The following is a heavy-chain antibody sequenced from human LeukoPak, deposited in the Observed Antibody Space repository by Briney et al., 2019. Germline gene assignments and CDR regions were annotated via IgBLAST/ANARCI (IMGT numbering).Heavy chain of an antibody. D-gene: IGHD3-22*01. V-gene: IGHV4-59*01. J-gene: IGHJ6*02. CDR3: AGESEYYDSSGYPHTLKYHYYYGMDV. Sequence: SETLSLTCTVSGGSISSYYWSWIRQPPGEGLEWIGYIYYSGSTNLNPSLKSRVTISVDTSKNQFSLKLSSVTAADTAVYYCAGESEYYDSSGYPHTLKYHYYYGMDVWGPGTTVAVSS. CDR1: GGSISSYY. CDR2: IYYSGST.